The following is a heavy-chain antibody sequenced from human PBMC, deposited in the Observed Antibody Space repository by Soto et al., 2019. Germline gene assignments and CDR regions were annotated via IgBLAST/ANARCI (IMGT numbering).Heavy chain of an antibody. Sequence: QVQLVESGGGVVQPGRSLRLSCAASGFTFSNYGMHWVRQAPGKGLEWVIVISYDGNVAYYADSVKGRFTSSRDNSKNTLYLQMNSLRTEDTAMYYCAKEGPITNWYFDYWGQGNLVTVSS. CDR3: AKEGPITNWYFDY. J-gene: IGHJ4*02. CDR2: ISYDGNVA. V-gene: IGHV3-30*18. CDR1: GFTFSNYG. D-gene: IGHD1-1*01.